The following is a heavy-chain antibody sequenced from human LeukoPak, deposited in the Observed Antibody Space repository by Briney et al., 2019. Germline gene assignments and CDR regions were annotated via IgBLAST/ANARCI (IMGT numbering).Heavy chain of an antibody. CDR1: GDSVSSNSAA. J-gene: IGHJ5*02. Sequence: SQTLSLTCAISGDSVSSNSAAWNWIRQSPSRGLEWLGRTYYRSKWYNDYAVSVKSRITINPDTSKNQFSLQLNSVTPENTAVYYRARGLYDYVWGSYRFVSGNWFDPWGQGTLVTVSS. CDR2: TYYRSKWYN. V-gene: IGHV6-1*01. CDR3: ARGLYDYVWGSYRFVSGNWFDP. D-gene: IGHD3-16*02.